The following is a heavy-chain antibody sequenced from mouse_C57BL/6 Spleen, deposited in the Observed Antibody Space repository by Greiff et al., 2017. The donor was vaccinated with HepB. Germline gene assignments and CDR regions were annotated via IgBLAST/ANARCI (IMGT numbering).Heavy chain of an antibody. J-gene: IGHJ4*01. CDR2: IYPGDGDT. CDR1: GYAFSSSW. Sequence: VKLQQSGPELVKPGASVKISCKASGYAFSSSWLNWVKHRPGKGLGWIGRIYPGDGDTNYNGKFKGKATMTADKSSSTAYMQLSSLTAEDTAVYFCASNGGVGYAMDDWGQGTSVTVSS. V-gene: IGHV1-82*01. CDR3: ASNGGVGYAMDD.